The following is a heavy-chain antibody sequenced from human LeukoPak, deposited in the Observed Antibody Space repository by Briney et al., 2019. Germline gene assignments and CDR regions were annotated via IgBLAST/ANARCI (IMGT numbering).Heavy chain of an antibody. J-gene: IGHJ3*02. CDR2: IFYSGST. Sequence: SETLFLTCTVSGGSISSYYWGWVRQPPGKALEWIGNIFYSGSTYYSPSLKSRVTISLDTSRNQFSLKLNSVTAADTAVYYCAKSNGYGLIDIWGQGTMVTVSS. V-gene: IGHV4-59*12. CDR1: GGSISSYY. D-gene: IGHD3-22*01. CDR3: AKSNGYGLIDI.